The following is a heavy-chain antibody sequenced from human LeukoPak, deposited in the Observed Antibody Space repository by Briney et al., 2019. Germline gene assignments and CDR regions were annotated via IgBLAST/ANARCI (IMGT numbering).Heavy chain of an antibody. D-gene: IGHD2-15*01. V-gene: IGHV4-34*01. CDR3: ARGGHYCSGGSCYYYYYYMDV. CDR1: GGSFSGYY. CDR2: INHSGST. J-gene: IGHJ6*03. Sequence: SETLSLTCAVYGGSFSGYYWSWIRQPPGKGLEWIGEINHSGSTNYNPSLKSRVNISVDTSKNQFSLKLSCVAAADTAVYYCARGGHYCSGGSCYYYYYYMDVWGKGTTVTVSS.